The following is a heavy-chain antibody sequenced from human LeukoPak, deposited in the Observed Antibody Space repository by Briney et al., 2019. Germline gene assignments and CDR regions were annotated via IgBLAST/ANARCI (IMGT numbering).Heavy chain of an antibody. CDR3: ARRIAATGGYYFDY. V-gene: IGHV4-39*01. CDR2: IYYSGST. Sequence: SETLSLTCTVSGGSISSSSYYWGWIRQPPGKGLEWIGSIYYSGSTYYNPSLKSRVTISVDTSKNQFSLKLSSVTAADTAVYYCARRIAATGGYYFDYWGQGTLVTVSS. CDR1: GGSISSSSYY. D-gene: IGHD6-13*01. J-gene: IGHJ4*02.